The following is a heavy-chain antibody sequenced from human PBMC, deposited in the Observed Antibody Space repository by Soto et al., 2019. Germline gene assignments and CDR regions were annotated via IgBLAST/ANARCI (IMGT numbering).Heavy chain of an antibody. V-gene: IGHV3-23*01. J-gene: IGHJ4*02. D-gene: IGHD4-17*01. CDR3: AKSPVEYGTFDY. CDR1: RFIFSSYG. Sequence: EVQVLESGGGLIQPGGTLRLSYTASRFIFSSYGMSWVRQAPGKGLEWVSGISVSGGSTWYADSVKGRFTISRDNSKKTLYLQMSSLRVDDTAVYYCAKSPVEYGTFDYWGQGTLVTVSS. CDR2: ISVSGGST.